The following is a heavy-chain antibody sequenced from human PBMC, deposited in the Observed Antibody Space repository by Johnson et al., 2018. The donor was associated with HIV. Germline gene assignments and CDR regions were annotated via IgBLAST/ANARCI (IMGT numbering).Heavy chain of an antibody. Sequence: VQLVESGGGLVQPGGSLRLSCAASGFTFDDYAMHWVRQAPGKGLEWVSLISWDGGSTYYADSVKGRFTISRDNSKNTLYLQMNSLRAEDTAVYYCASTKGIQLWLDAFDIWGQGTMVTVSS. J-gene: IGHJ3*02. CDR1: GFTFDDYA. D-gene: IGHD5-18*01. V-gene: IGHV3-43D*03. CDR2: ISWDGGST. CDR3: ASTKGIQLWLDAFDI.